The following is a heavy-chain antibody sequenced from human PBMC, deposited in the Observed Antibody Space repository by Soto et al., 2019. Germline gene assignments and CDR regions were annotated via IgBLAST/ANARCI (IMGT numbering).Heavy chain of an antibody. J-gene: IGHJ5*02. CDR2: IIPIFGTA. Sequence: SVKVSCKASGGTFSSYAISWVRQAPGQGLEWMGGIIPIFGTANYAQKFQGRVTITADESTSTAYMELSSLRSEDTAVYYCASSRAFLSQDWFDPWGQGTLVTVSS. CDR3: ASSRAFLSQDWFDP. V-gene: IGHV1-69*13. CDR1: GGTFSSYA.